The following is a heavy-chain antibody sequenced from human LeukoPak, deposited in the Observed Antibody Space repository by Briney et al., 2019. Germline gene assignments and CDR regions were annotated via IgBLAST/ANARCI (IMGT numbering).Heavy chain of an antibody. D-gene: IGHD2-2*01. V-gene: IGHV4-59*01. CDR1: GGSISSYY. CDR3: ARYTSSTSHYYYYYMDV. Sequence: ASETLSLXCTVSGGSISSYYWRWIRQPPGKGLEWIGYIYYSGSTNYNPSLKSRVTISVDTSKNQFSLKLSSVTAADTAVYYCARYTSSTSHYYYYYMDVWGKGTTVTVSS. J-gene: IGHJ6*03. CDR2: IYYSGST.